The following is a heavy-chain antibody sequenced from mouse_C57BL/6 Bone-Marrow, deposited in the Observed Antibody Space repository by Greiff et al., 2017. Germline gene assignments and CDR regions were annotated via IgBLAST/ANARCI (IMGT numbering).Heavy chain of an antibody. CDR3: ARGGVYAMDD. V-gene: IGHV7-3*01. Sequence: EVKVEESGGGLVQPGGSLSLSCAASGFTFTDYYMSWVRQPPGKALEWLGFIRNKANGYTTEYSASVKGRFTISRDNSQSILYLQMNALRAEDSATYYCARGGVYAMDDWGQGTSVTVSS. CDR2: IRNKANGYTT. J-gene: IGHJ4*01. CDR1: GFTFTDYY.